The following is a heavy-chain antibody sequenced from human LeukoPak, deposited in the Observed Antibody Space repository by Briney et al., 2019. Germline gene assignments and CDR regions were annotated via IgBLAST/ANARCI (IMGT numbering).Heavy chain of an antibody. CDR3: ARGGGLDV. Sequence: GGSLRLSCAASGFTFSSSAMSWVRQVPGKGLEWVASINHNGNVNYYVDSVKGRFTISRDNAKNSLYLQMSNLRAEDTAVYFCARGGGLDVRGQGATVTVSS. V-gene: IGHV3-7*03. J-gene: IGHJ6*02. D-gene: IGHD3-16*01. CDR2: INHNGNVN. CDR1: GFTFSSSA.